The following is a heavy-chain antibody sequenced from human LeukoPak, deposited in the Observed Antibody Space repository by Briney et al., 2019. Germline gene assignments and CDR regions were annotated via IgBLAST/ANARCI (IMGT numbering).Heavy chain of an antibody. J-gene: IGHJ4*02. D-gene: IGHD6-6*01. V-gene: IGHV4-4*02. CDR2: IYHSGST. CDR1: GGSISSSNW. Sequence: PSETLSLTCAVSGGSISSSNWWSWVRQPPGKGLEWIGEIYHSGSTNYNPSLKSRVTISVDKSKNQFSLKLSSVTAADTAVYYCARLEKSRGKQLGGDYWGQGTLVTVSS. CDR3: ARLEKSRGKQLGGDY.